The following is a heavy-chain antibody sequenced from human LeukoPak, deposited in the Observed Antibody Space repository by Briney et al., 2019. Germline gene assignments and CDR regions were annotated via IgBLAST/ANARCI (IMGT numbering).Heavy chain of an antibody. D-gene: IGHD1-1*01. CDR3: ARPWKPRDAFDT. CDR2: IYHSGST. CDR1: GYSISSGYY. V-gene: IGHV4-38-2*01. J-gene: IGHJ3*02. Sequence: SETLSLTCAVSGYSISSGYYWGWIRPPPGKGLEWIGSIYHSGSTYYNLSLKSRVTISVDTSKNQFSLKLSSVTAADTAVYYCARPWKPRDAFDTWGQGTMVTVSS.